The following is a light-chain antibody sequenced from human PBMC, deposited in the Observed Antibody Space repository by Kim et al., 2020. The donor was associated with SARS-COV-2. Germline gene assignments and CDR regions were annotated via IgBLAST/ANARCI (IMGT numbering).Light chain of an antibody. J-gene: IGKJ1*01. CDR3: QQSGNWPLT. CDR1: QSVGNT. Sequence: LSPGERATLSCRASQSVGNTFAWYQQKPGQPPRLLIYDAFSRATGIPARFSASGSGTEFTLTISSLEPEDFAVYYCQQSGNWPLTFGQGTRVDIK. CDR2: DAF. V-gene: IGKV3-11*01.